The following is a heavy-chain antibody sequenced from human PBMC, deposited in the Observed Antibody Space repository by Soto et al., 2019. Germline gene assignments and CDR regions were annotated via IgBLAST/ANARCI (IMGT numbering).Heavy chain of an antibody. V-gene: IGHV6-1*01. J-gene: IGHJ5*02. Sequence: PSQTLSLTCAISGDSVSSNTASWNWIRQSPSRGLEWLGRTYFRSKWYNDYAVSVKSRIIINPETSNHQFSLQLNSVTPEDTAVYFCAKGDNLGPKTGYAFDPWGQGIMVTVSS. CDR1: GDSVSSNTAS. CDR2: TYFRSKWYN. CDR3: AKGDNLGPKTGYAFDP. D-gene: IGHD5-12*01.